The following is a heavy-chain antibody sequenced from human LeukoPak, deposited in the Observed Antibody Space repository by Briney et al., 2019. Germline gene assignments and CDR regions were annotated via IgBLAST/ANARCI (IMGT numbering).Heavy chain of an antibody. CDR1: GYTFTDYY. J-gene: IGHJ5*02. Sequence: ASETVSCKASGYTFTDYYMHWVRQAPGQGLEWMGWINPSSGGTNYAQKFQGRVTMTRDTSINIDYMELSSLRSDDTAVYYCARDLNGGNSAWGQGTLVTVSS. D-gene: IGHD4-23*01. CDR2: INPSSGGT. CDR3: ARDLNGGNSA. V-gene: IGHV1-2*02.